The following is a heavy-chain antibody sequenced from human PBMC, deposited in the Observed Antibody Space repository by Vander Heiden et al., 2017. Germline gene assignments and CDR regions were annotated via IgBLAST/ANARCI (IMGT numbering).Heavy chain of an antibody. D-gene: IGHD3-3*01. CDR3: ARVRVYDFWSGYPPDY. Sequence: EVQLVESGGGLVQPGGSLRLSCAASGFTFSSYSMNWVRQAPGKGLEWFSYISSSSSTIYYADSVKGRFTISRDNAKNSLYLQMNSLRDEDTAVYYCARVRVYDFWSGYPPDYWGQGTLVTVSS. V-gene: IGHV3-48*02. J-gene: IGHJ4*02. CDR2: ISSSSSTI. CDR1: GFTFSSYS.